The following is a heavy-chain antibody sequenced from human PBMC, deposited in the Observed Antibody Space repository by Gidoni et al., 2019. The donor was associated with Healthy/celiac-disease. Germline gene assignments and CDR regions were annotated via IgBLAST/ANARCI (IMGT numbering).Heavy chain of an antibody. CDR3: ARRSPTPLSFYYYYYMDV. J-gene: IGHJ6*03. CDR1: GGSFSGYY. CDR2: IKHSGST. V-gene: IGHV4-34*01. Sequence: QVQLQQWGAGLLKPSETLSLTCAVYGGSFSGYYWSWIRQPPGKGLEWSGEIKHSGSTNYNPSLKSRVTISVDTSKNQFSLKLSSVTAADTAVYYCARRSPTPLSFYYYYYMDVWGKGTTVTVSS. D-gene: IGHD2-2*01.